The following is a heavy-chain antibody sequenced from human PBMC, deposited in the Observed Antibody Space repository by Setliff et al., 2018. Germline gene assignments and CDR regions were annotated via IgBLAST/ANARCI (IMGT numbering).Heavy chain of an antibody. CDR3: ARVVAHTHFYDRSDYYFDGLDI. Sequence: GASVKVSCKASGYIFSTYGITWVRQAPGQGLEWMGWIRPYIGHTIYAQKFQGRVTMTTDAPTSTAYMELTSLRHDDTAVYYCARVVAHTHFYDRSDYYFDGLDIWGQEAKVTVSS. J-gene: IGHJ3*02. CDR1: GYIFSTYG. CDR2: IRPYIGHT. D-gene: IGHD3-22*01. V-gene: IGHV1-18*01.